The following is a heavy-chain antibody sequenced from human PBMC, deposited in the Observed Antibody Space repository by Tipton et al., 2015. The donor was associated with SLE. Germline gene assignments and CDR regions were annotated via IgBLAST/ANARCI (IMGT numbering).Heavy chain of an antibody. J-gene: IGHJ4*02. V-gene: IGHV4-59*11. D-gene: IGHD3-16*01. Sequence: TLSLTCTVSGGSISSHYWSWIRQPPGKGLEWIGHIYYSGSTNYNPPLKSRVTISVDTSKNQFSLKLSSVTAADTAVYYCASGGIYFDYWGQGTLVTVSS. CDR1: GGSISSHY. CDR3: ASGGIYFDY. CDR2: IYYSGST.